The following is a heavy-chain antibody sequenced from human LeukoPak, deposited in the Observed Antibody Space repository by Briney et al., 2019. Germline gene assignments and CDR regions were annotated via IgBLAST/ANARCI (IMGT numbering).Heavy chain of an antibody. V-gene: IGHV3-64*01. CDR2: ISSNGGST. Sequence: PGGSLRLSCAASGFTFSSYAMHWVRQAPGKGLEYVSAISSNGGSTYYANSVKGRFTISRDNSKNTLYLQMGSLRAEDMAVYYCARDTAYAFDIWGQGTMVTVSS. CDR3: ARDTAYAFDI. CDR1: GFTFSSYA. D-gene: IGHD5-18*01. J-gene: IGHJ3*02.